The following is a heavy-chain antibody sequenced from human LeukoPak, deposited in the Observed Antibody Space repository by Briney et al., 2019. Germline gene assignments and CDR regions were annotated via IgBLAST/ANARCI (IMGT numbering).Heavy chain of an antibody. CDR3: ARGSSGQLPMAFDI. Sequence: PGGSLRLSCAASGFSFSSYVMHWVRQAPGKGLEWVAFIRYDGNIKYYAESVRGRFAISRDNSKNTLYLQMNSLRAEDTAVYYCARGSSGQLPMAFDIWGQGTMVTVSS. D-gene: IGHD3-22*01. J-gene: IGHJ3*02. CDR2: IRYDGNIK. CDR1: GFSFSSYV. V-gene: IGHV3-30*02.